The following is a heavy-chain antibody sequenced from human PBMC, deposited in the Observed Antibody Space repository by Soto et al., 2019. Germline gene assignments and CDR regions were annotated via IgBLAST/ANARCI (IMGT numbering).Heavy chain of an antibody. CDR1: GYTFTGYY. CDR2: INPNSGGT. D-gene: IGHD3-22*01. CDR3: AKGGTMIVVVIDY. V-gene: IGHV1-2*04. Sequence: ASVKVSCKASGYTFTGYYMHWVRQAPGQGLEWMGWINPNSGGTNYAQKFQGWVTMTRDTSISTAYMELSRLRSDDTAVYYCAKGGTMIVVVIDYWGQGTLVTVSS. J-gene: IGHJ4*02.